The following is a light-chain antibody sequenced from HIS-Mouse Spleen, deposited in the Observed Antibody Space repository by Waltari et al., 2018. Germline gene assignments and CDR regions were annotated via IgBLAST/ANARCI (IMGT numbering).Light chain of an antibody. CDR1: SPNIGTNT. J-gene: IGLJ1*01. Sequence: QSVLTQPPSASGTPGQRVTSSCSGSSPNIGTNTVNWYQQPPGTAPTPLIYSNNQRPSGVPDRFSGSKSGTSASLAISGLQSEDEADYYCAAWDDSLNGNYVFGTGTKVTVL. CDR3: AAWDDSLNGNYV. V-gene: IGLV1-44*01. CDR2: SNN.